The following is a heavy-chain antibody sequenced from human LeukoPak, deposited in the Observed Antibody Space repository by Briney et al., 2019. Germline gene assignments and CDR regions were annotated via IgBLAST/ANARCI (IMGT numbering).Heavy chain of an antibody. Sequence: PGGSLRLSCAASGFTVSSNYMSWVRQAQGKGLEWGSVIYSGGSTYYANSVKGRFIISRDNTKNALYLQINSMRAEDTAVYYCARYDFWSGYYGDCYGMDVWGQGTTVTVSS. J-gene: IGHJ6*02. V-gene: IGHV3-53*01. CDR1: GFTVSSNY. D-gene: IGHD3-3*01. CDR2: IYSGGST. CDR3: ARYDFWSGYYGDCYGMDV.